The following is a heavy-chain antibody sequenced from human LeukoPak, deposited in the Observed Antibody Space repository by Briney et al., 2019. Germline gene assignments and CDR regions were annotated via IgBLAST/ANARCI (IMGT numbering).Heavy chain of an antibody. J-gene: IGHJ6*02. V-gene: IGHV3-23*01. Sequence: GGSLRLSCAASGFTFSSYAMNWVRQAPGKGLEWVSGISGSGDNTNYADSVKGRFTISRDNSKNTLYLQMNSLRAEDTAVYCCARGQTYYCDMDVWGQGTTVTVSS. CDR1: GFTFSSYA. CDR3: ARGQTYYCDMDV. CDR2: ISGSGDNT.